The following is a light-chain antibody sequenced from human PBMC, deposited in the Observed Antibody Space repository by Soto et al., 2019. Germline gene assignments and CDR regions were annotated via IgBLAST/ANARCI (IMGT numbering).Light chain of an antibody. Sequence: EIVMTQSPATLSVSPGERATLSCRASQSVSTNLAWYQQKPGQAPRLLISDASTRVTGIPVRFSGSGSGTEFTLTITSLQSEDFAVYYCLQYNDWPPWTFGQGTKVEIK. CDR1: QSVSTN. CDR3: LQYNDWPPWT. V-gene: IGKV3-15*01. J-gene: IGKJ1*01. CDR2: DAS.